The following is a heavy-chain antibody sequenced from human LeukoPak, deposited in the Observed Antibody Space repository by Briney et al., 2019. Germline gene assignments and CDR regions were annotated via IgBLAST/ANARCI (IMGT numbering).Heavy chain of an antibody. CDR2: IKQDGNEE. CDR1: RFTLSTYW. J-gene: IGHJ4*02. Sequence: GGSLRLSCAASRFTLSTYWMSWVRQAPGKGLEWVANIKQDGNEEYYVDSVKGRFTISRDNAKNSLYLQMNSLRAEDTAVYYCAGSREYSGYAAYGYWGQGTLVTVST. V-gene: IGHV3-7*03. D-gene: IGHD5-12*01. CDR3: AGSREYSGYAAYGY.